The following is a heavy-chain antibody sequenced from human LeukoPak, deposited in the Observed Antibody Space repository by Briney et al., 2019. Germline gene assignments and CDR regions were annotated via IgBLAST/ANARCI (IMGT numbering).Heavy chain of an antibody. V-gene: IGHV1-2*02. CDR3: ARAGSGTNYYYMDV. CDR2: INPNSGGT. CDR1: GYTFTGYY. D-gene: IGHD1-1*01. Sequence: ASVKVSCKASGYTFTGYYMHWVRQAPGQGLEWMGWINPNSGGTNYAQKFQGRVTMTRDTSISTAYMELSRLRSDDTAVYYCARAGSGTNYYYMDVWGKGTTVTVSS. J-gene: IGHJ6*03.